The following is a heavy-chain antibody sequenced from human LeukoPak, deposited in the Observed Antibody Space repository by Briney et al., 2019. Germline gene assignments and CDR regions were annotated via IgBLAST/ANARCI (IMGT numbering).Heavy chain of an antibody. CDR1: GGSISSSSYY. Sequence: SETLSLTCTVSGGSISSSSYYWGWLRQPPGKGLEWIGSIYYSGSTYYNPSLKSRVTISVDTSKNQFSLKLSSVTAADTAVYYCARGPGNYYDSPYYFDYWGQGTLVTVSS. CDR3: ARGPGNYYDSPYYFDY. D-gene: IGHD3-22*01. J-gene: IGHJ4*02. V-gene: IGHV4-39*07. CDR2: IYYSGST.